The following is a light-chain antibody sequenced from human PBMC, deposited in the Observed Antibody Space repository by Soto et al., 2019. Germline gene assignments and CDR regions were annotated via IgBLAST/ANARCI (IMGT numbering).Light chain of an antibody. V-gene: IGLV1-40*01. Sequence: QSVLTQPPSVSGAPGQRVTISCTGSGSNIGAPFDVHWYQQLPGTAPKLVIYANKNRPSGVPDRFSGSKSGTSASLAITGLQADDEADYYCQSYDGGLSAGVFGTGTKVTV. CDR3: QSYDGGLSAGV. CDR2: ANK. CDR1: GSNIGAPFD. J-gene: IGLJ1*01.